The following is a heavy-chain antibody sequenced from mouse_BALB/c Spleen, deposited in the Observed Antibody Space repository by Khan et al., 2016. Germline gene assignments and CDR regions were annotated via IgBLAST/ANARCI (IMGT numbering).Heavy chain of an antibody. CDR2: ISYSGST. V-gene: IGHV3-2*02. CDR1: GYSITSDYA. J-gene: IGHJ4*01. CDR3: ARTPAAYYAMDY. Sequence: EVQLQESGPGLVKPSQSLSLTCTVTGYSITSDYAWNWIRQFPGNKLEWMGYISYSGSTRYCPSLKSRISITRDTSKTHVFLQLNSVTTEDTATYYCARTPAAYYAMDYWGQGTSVTVSS.